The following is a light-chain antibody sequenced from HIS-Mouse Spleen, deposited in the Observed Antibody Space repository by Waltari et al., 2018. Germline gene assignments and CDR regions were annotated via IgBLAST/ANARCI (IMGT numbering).Light chain of an antibody. Sequence: SYELTQPPSVSVSPGQTASITCSGDKLGDKYACWYQQKPGQSPVLVLYQDSKRPSGIPELFSGSNSGNTATLTISGTQAMDEADYYCQAWDSSYSVFGGGTKLTVL. J-gene: IGLJ2*01. CDR1: KLGDKY. CDR2: QDS. CDR3: QAWDSSYSV. V-gene: IGLV3-1*01.